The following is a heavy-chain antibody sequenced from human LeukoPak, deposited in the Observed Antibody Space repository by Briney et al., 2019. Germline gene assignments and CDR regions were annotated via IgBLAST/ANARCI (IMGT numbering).Heavy chain of an antibody. CDR1: GFTFGTYP. CDR2: ISASGGST. Sequence: GGSLRLSCEASGFTFGTYPTSWVRQAPGKGLEWVSAISASGGSTWYANSVKGRFVISRDNSKNTLYLQMNSLRAEDTAVYYCARDFQSVVPAAMDIWGQGTMVTVSS. CDR3: ARDFQSVVPAAMDI. J-gene: IGHJ3*02. V-gene: IGHV3-23*01. D-gene: IGHD2-2*01.